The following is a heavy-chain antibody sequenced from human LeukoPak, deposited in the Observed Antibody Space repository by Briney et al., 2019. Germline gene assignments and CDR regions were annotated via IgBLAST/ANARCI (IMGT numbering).Heavy chain of an antibody. D-gene: IGHD1-26*01. V-gene: IGHV3-43*02. Sequence: GALRLSCAAPGFTFDDYAMHWVRQAPGKGLEWVSLISGDGGSTYYADSVKGRFTISRDNSKNPLYLQMNSLRTEDTALYYRAKDTVSGSYDYWGQGTLVTVSS. CDR3: AKDTVSGSYDY. CDR2: ISGDGGST. CDR1: GFTFDDYA. J-gene: IGHJ4*02.